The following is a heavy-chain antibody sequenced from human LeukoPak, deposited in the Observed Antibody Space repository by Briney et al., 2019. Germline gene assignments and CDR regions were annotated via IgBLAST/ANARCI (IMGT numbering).Heavy chain of an antibody. CDR1: GFTFSSYW. J-gene: IGHJ4*02. Sequence: GGSLRLSCAASGFTFSSYWMHWVRQGPGKGLVWVSRINSDGSSTSYADSVKGRFTISRDNAKNTLYLQMNSLRAEDTAVYYCARAIVGATADYWGQGTLVTVSS. CDR3: ARAIVGATADY. V-gene: IGHV3-74*01. D-gene: IGHD1-26*01. CDR2: INSDGSST.